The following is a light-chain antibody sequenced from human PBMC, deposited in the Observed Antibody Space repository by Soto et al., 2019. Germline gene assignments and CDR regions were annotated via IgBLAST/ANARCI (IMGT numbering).Light chain of an antibody. J-gene: IGKJ1*01. V-gene: IGKV3-20*01. CDR1: QTVGTTY. Sequence: EVVLAQSPGTLSLSPGERATLSRRASQTVGTTYLAWYQHKPGQAPRLLIYGASTRATGIPDRFSGSRSGTDFTLTISRLEPEDFATYYCQQYNDWPRTFGKGTKVDNK. CDR3: QQYNDWPRT. CDR2: GAS.